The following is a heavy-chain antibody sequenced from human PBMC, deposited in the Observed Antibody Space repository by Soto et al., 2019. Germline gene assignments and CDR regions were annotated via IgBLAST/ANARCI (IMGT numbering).Heavy chain of an antibody. CDR3: ARDSVDCSSTSCPPGGSSAFDI. Sequence: QVQLVESGGGVVQPGRSLRLSCAASGFTFSSYGMHWVRQAPGKGLEWVAVIWYDGSNKYYADSVKGRFTISRDNSKNTLYLQMNSLRAEDTAVYYCARDSVDCSSTSCPPGGSSAFDIWGQGTMVTVSS. J-gene: IGHJ3*02. D-gene: IGHD2-2*01. CDR2: IWYDGSNK. V-gene: IGHV3-33*01. CDR1: GFTFSSYG.